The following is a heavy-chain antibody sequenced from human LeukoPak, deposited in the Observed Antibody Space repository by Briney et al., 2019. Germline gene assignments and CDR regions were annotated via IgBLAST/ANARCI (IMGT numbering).Heavy chain of an antibody. CDR2: INHSGST. CDR1: GGSFSGYY. V-gene: IGHV4-34*01. J-gene: IGHJ5*02. D-gene: IGHD3-10*01. CDR3: ARQRLEYYYGSGTLWFDP. Sequence: SETLSLTCAVYGGSFSGYYWSWIRQPPGKGLEWIGEINHSGSTNYNPSLKSRVTISVDTSKNQFSLKLSSVTAADTAVYYCARQRLEYYYGSGTLWFDPWGQGTLVTVSS.